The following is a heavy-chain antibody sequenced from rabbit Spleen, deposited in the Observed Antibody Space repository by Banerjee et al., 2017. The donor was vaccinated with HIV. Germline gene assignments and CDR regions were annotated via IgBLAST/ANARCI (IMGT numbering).Heavy chain of an antibody. D-gene: IGHD8-1*01. V-gene: IGHV1S45*01. CDR3: ARDTGSSFSTYGMDL. J-gene: IGHJ6*01. CDR2: IDTGSRDFT. CDR1: GVSFSNYNF. Sequence: QEQLVEYGGDLVQPGASLTLTYTASGVSFSNYNFMCWVRQAPGKGLEWIACIDTGSRDFTYYASWAKGRFTISKTSSTTVTLQMTSLTVADTATYFCARDTGSSFSTYGMDLWGPGTLVTVS.